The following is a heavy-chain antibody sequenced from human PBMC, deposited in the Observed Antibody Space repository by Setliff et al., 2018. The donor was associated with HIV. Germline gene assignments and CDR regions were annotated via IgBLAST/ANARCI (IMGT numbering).Heavy chain of an antibody. V-gene: IGHV4-59*01. CDR2: IYYTGTT. CDR1: RGSISRYY. J-gene: IGHJ3*02. D-gene: IGHD4-17*01. CDR3: ARDRPPSTVDMLGAFDR. Sequence: SETLSLTWTVSRGSISRYYWSWIRQPPGKGLEWIGYIYYTGTTKYNPSLKSRVTMSVDTSKNQLSLKLSSLTAADTAVYYCARDRPPSTVDMLGAFDRWGQGTMVTVSS.